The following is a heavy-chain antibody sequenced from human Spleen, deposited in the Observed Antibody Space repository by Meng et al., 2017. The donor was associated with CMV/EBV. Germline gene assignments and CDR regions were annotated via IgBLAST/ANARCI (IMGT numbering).Heavy chain of an antibody. D-gene: IGHD3-10*01. CDR3: AADRGRL. CDR1: GFTFSGYW. V-gene: IGHV3-74*01. J-gene: IGHJ4*02. CDR2: INTDESIT. Sequence: VPLVVSVGGLVQSGVSPRLSCAASGFTFSGYWWTWVRQAPGKGLVWVSRINTDESITNYADSVKGRFSISRDNAKNTVYLQMNSLRAEDTAVYYCAADRGRLWGRGTLVTVSS.